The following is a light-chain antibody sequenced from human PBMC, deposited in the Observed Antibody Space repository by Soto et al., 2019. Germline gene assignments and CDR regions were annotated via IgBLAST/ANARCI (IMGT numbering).Light chain of an antibody. CDR2: QVN. J-gene: IGLJ1*01. Sequence: QSVLTQPASVSGSPGQSITISCTGTSSDVGSYNYVSWYQQHPGKAPKLMIYQVNERPSGVSDRFSGSKSGNTASLTISGLQAEDEADYYCCSYAGTTTFYVFGPGTKVTVL. CDR3: CSYAGTTTFYV. CDR1: SSDVGSYNY. V-gene: IGLV2-23*02.